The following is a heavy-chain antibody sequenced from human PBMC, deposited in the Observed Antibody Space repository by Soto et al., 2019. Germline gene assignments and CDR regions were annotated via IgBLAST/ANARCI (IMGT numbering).Heavy chain of an antibody. Sequence: GASVKVSCKASGYTFTSYYMHWVRQAPGQGLEWMGVINPGGGSTSYAQKLHGRVTMTRDTSTSTVYMELSSLRSEDTAVYYCARGLAVAYSHPLLWGQGTLVTVSS. D-gene: IGHD6-19*01. CDR1: GYTFTSYY. V-gene: IGHV1-46*01. J-gene: IGHJ4*02. CDR3: ARGLAVAYSHPLL. CDR2: INPGGGST.